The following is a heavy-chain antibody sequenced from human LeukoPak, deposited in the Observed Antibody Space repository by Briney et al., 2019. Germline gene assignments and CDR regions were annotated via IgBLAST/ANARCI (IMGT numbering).Heavy chain of an antibody. CDR3: ARPDYYYYYMDV. V-gene: IGHV4-61*02. J-gene: IGHJ6*03. Sequence: SETLSLTCTVSGDSISSSRHYWSWIRQPAGKGLEWIGRIYPSGNTNYNPPLKSRVTISVDTSKNQFSLKLSSVTAADTAVYYCARPDYYYYYMDVWGKGTTVTISS. CDR2: IYPSGNT. CDR1: GDSISSSRHY.